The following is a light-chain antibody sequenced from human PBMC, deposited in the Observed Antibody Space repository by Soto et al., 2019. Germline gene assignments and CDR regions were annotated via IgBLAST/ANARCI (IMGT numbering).Light chain of an antibody. V-gene: IGKV3-11*01. CDR1: QRVSSY. CDR3: QQRSSWPLS. Sequence: EIVLTQSPATLSLSPGERASLSCRASQRVSSYLAWYQQKPGQAPRLLIYDASNRATGIPARFSGIGSGTDFTLTISSLEPEDFAVYYCQQRSSWPLSFGGGTTVEIK. J-gene: IGKJ4*01. CDR2: DAS.